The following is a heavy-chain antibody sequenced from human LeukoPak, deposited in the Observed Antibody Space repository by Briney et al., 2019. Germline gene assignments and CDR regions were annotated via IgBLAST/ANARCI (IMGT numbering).Heavy chain of an antibody. CDR1: GGTFSSYA. J-gene: IGHJ4*02. D-gene: IGHD1-26*01. V-gene: IGHV1-69*13. CDR2: IIPIFGTA. Sequence: ASVNVSCKASGGTFSSYAISWVRQAPGQGLEWMGGIIPIFGTANYAQKFQGRVTITADESTSTAYMELSSLRFEDTAVYYCAGQGSYSGSYLDYWGQGTLVTVSS. CDR3: AGQGSYSGSYLDY.